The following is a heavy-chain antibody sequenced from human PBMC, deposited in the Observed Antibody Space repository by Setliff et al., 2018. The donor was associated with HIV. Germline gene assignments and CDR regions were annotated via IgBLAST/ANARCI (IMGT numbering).Heavy chain of an antibody. Sequence: SETLSLTCTVSGYPISSGYYWGWIRQPPGKGLEWIGSMYHTGSTYYSPSLNSRFTISVDTSKNQFSLKLRSVTAADTAVYYCARQPLYNDYDWRSYYFDYWGQGSLVTVSS. J-gene: IGHJ4*02. CDR3: ARQPLYNDYDWRSYYFDY. CDR2: MYHTGST. V-gene: IGHV4-38-2*02. CDR1: GYPISSGYY. D-gene: IGHD5-12*01.